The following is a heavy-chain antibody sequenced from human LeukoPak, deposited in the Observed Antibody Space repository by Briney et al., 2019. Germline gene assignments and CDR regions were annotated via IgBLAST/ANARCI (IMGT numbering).Heavy chain of an antibody. D-gene: IGHD6-13*01. Sequence: GGSLRLSCAASGSTFSSYAMSWVRQAPGKGLEWVSAISGSGGSTYYADSVKGRFTISRDNSKNTLYLQMNSLRAEDTAVYYCAHPTEYSSSWYGNWFDPWGQGTLVTVSS. CDR2: ISGSGGST. CDR3: AHPTEYSSSWYGNWFDP. CDR1: GSTFSSYA. J-gene: IGHJ5*02. V-gene: IGHV3-23*01.